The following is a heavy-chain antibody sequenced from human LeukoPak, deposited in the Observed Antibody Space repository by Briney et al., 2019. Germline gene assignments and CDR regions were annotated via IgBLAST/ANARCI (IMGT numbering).Heavy chain of an antibody. CDR3: VRRRDGYNL. CDR2: INSNGGNT. D-gene: IGHD5-24*01. Sequence: PGGSLRLSCSASGFTFSNYPMHWVRQAPGKGLEYVSAINSNGGNTYYADSAQGRFTISRDNSKNALYLQMSSLRAEDTAVYYCVRRRDGYNLWGQGTLVTVSS. CDR1: GFTFSNYP. J-gene: IGHJ4*02. V-gene: IGHV3-64D*09.